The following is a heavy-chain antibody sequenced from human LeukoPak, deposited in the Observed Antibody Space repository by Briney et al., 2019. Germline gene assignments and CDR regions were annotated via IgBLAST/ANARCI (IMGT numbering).Heavy chain of an antibody. CDR3: ARGAEYYYDSSGLWGNY. D-gene: IGHD3-22*01. CDR1: GYTFTGYY. V-gene: IGHV1-2*06. CDR2: INPNSGGT. J-gene: IGHJ4*02. Sequence: ASVKVSCKASGYTFTGYYMHWVRQAPGQGLEWMGRINPNSGGTNYAQKFQGRVTMTRDTSISTAYMELSRLRSDDTAVYYCARGAEYYYDSSGLWGNYRGQGTLVTVSS.